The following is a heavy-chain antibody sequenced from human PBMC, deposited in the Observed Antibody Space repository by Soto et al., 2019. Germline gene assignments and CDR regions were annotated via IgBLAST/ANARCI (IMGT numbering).Heavy chain of an antibody. CDR2: IYYSGST. D-gene: IGHD6-6*01. J-gene: IGHJ4*02. Sequence: SETLSLTCTVSGGSISSYYWSWIRQPPGKGLEWIGYIYYSGSTNYNPSLKSRVTISVDTSKNQFSLKLSSVTAADTAVYYCARREYSRSYALDYWGQGTLVTVSS. CDR3: ARREYSRSYALDY. V-gene: IGHV4-59*01. CDR1: GGSISSYY.